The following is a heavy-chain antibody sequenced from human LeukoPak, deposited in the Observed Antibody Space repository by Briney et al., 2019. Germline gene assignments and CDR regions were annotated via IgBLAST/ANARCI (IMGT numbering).Heavy chain of an antibody. CDR3: AREYEGYCSGGSCFRGTYNWFDP. CDR1: GFTFNRYA. J-gene: IGHJ5*02. D-gene: IGHD2-15*01. V-gene: IGHV3-30*04. Sequence: GGSLTLSCSASGFTFNRYAMHWVRQAPGKGLEWVAVISYDGSNKYYGDSVRGRFTISRATPKNTLYLRMNSWSAKATAVYYCAREYEGYCSGGSCFRGTYNWFDPWSQRTLVTVSS. CDR2: ISYDGSNK.